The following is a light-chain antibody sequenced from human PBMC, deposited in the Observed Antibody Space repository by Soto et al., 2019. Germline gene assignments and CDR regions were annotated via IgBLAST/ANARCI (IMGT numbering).Light chain of an antibody. CDR1: QSVNDY. V-gene: IGKV3-11*01. J-gene: IGKJ2*01. Sequence: EIVLTQSPATLSLSPGERATLSCRASQSVNDYLAWYQQKPGQAPRLLIYGASNRATGIPLRFSGSWSGTDFTLTISSLEPEDFAVYYCQHRGRWPRTFGQGTKLEIK. CDR2: GAS. CDR3: QHRGRWPRT.